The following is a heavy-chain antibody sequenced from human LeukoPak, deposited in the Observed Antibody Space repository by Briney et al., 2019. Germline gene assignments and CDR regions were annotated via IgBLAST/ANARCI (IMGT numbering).Heavy chain of an antibody. Sequence: SETLSLTCTVSGGSISSSSYYWGWIRQPPGKGLEWIGSIYYSGSTYYNPSLKSRVTISVDTSKNQFSLKLSSVTAADTAVYYCARALVGGIAVAGTAFDYWGQGTLVTVSS. CDR3: ARALVGGIAVAGTAFDY. J-gene: IGHJ4*02. V-gene: IGHV4-39*01. D-gene: IGHD6-19*01. CDR2: IYYSGST. CDR1: GGSISSSSYY.